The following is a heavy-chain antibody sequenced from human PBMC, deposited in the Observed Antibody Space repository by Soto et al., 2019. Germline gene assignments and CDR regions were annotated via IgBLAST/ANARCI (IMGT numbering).Heavy chain of an antibody. V-gene: IGHV4-59*12. CDR3: AREVDGYSQFDD. D-gene: IGHD4-4*01. CDR1: GGSISSYY. Sequence: SETLSLTCTVAGGSISSYYWILIRQPPGKGLEWIGYIYYSGSTNYNPSLKSRVTISVDTSKNQFSLKLTSVTAADTAVYYCAREVDGYSQFDDWGQGTLVTVSS. CDR2: IYYSGST. J-gene: IGHJ4*02.